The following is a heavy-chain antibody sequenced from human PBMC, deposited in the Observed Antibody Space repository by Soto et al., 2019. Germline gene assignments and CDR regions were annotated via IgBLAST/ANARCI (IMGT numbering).Heavy chain of an antibody. CDR1: GLTFSNYA. J-gene: IGHJ4*02. V-gene: IGHV3-30-3*01. Sequence: QVHLVESGGGVVQPGRSLRLSCAASGLTFSNYAMHWVRQAPGKGLEWVAFISYDGTNRCYPDSVKGRFTISRDNSKNTLYLQMNSLKTEDTAVYYCARXXXXXXXXXXXXXXKDYWGQGSLVTVSS. CDR2: ISYDGTNR. CDR3: ARXXXXXXXXXXXXXXKDY.